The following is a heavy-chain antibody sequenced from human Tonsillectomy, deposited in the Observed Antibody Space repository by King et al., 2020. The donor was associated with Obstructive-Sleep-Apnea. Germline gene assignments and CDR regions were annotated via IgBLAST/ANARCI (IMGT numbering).Heavy chain of an antibody. CDR1: GFTFSSFC. V-gene: IGHV3-30*03. Sequence: VQLVQSGGGVVQPGRSLILSCAASGFTFSSFCMAWVPQAPGKGLEWVALLSYDGNNKFYADSVKGRLTISRDTAKNTLYLQMSSLRAEDTAVYYCASAAMRAPAFDYWGQGTLVTVSS. D-gene: IGHD2-2*01. J-gene: IGHJ4*02. CDR3: ASAAMRAPAFDY. CDR2: LSYDGNNK.